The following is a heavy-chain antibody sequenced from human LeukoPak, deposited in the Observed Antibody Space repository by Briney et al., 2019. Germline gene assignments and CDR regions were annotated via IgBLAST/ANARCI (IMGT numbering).Heavy chain of an antibody. CDR1: GFTFSSYS. V-gene: IGHV3-21*01. CDR2: ISSSSSYI. CDR3: ARRDYCYYYMDV. Sequence: GGSLRLSCAASGFTFSSYSMNWVRQAPGKGLECVSSISSSSSYIYYADSVKGRFTISRDNAKNSLYLQMNSLRAEDTAVYYCARRDYCYYYMDVWGKGTTVTVSS. J-gene: IGHJ6*03.